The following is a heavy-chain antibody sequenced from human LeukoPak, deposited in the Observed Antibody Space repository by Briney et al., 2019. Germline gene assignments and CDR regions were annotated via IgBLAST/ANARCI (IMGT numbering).Heavy chain of an antibody. V-gene: IGHV3-48*03. CDR3: AKDISSSWYRLDY. D-gene: IGHD6-13*01. Sequence: PGGSLRLSCAASGFSFRNYEMNWVRQAPGKGLEWISYISSSGSIIYYADSVKGRFTISRDNTKNSLFLQMNSLRTEDTALYYCAKDISSSWYRLDYWGQGTLVTVSS. CDR1: GFSFRNYE. CDR2: ISSSGSII. J-gene: IGHJ4*02.